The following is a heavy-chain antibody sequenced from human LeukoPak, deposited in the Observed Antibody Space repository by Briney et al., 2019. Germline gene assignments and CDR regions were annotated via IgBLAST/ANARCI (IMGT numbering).Heavy chain of an antibody. CDR2: IYSGGSI. D-gene: IGHD4-23*01. Sequence: PGGSLRLSCAASGLTVSSYMSWFRQAPGNGLEWVSVIYSGGSIYYADSVKGRFTISRDKSKNTLYLQMNSLRAEDTAVYYCARPPNGGVDYWGQGTLVTVSS. CDR1: GLTVSSY. CDR3: ARPPNGGVDY. V-gene: IGHV3-66*04. J-gene: IGHJ4*02.